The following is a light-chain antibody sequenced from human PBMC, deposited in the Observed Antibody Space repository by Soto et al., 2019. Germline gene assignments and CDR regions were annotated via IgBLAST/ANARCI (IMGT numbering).Light chain of an antibody. CDR3: SSYTSSSTLVV. J-gene: IGLJ2*01. CDR1: SSDVGGYNY. V-gene: IGLV2-14*03. CDR2: DVS. Sequence: QSALTQPASVSGSPGRSITISCTGTSSDVGGYNYVSWYQQHPGKAPKVMIYDVSYRPSGVSNRFSGSKSGNTASLTISGLQVEDEADYYCSSYTSSSTLVVFGGGTKLTVL.